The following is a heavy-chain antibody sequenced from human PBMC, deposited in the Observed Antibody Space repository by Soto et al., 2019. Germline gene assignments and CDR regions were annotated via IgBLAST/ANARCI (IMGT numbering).Heavy chain of an antibody. CDR3: ASPGQRWLQFGYYYYGMDV. J-gene: IGHJ6*02. D-gene: IGHD5-12*01. Sequence: SQKISCMGSGYSFTSYWISWVRQMPGKGLERMGRIDPSDSYTNYSTFFQGHVTISAEKFISTAYLQCSSLKASDTAMYYCASPGQRWLQFGYYYYGMDVWGQVTTVTFAS. CDR2: IDPSDSYT. CDR1: GYSFTSYW. V-gene: IGHV5-10-1*01.